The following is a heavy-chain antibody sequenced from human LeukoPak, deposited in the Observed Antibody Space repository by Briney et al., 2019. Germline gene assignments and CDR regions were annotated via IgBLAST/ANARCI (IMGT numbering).Heavy chain of an antibody. V-gene: IGHV1-18*01. Sequence: ASVKVSCKASGYTFTSYGISWVRQAPGQGLEWMGWISAYNGNTNYAQKLQGRVTMTTDTSTSTAYMELRSLRSDDTAVYYCARIYDHVWGSYQGLFDYWGQGTLVTVSS. CDR3: ARIYDHVWGSYQGLFDY. CDR1: GYTFTSYG. J-gene: IGHJ4*02. CDR2: ISAYNGNT. D-gene: IGHD3-16*02.